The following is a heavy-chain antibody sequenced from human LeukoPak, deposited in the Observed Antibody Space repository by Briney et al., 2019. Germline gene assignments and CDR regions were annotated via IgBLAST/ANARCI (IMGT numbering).Heavy chain of an antibody. CDR3: ARGSRLSLYYYYGMDV. J-gene: IGHJ6*02. CDR2: INHSGST. Sequence: PSETLSLTCAVYGGSFSGYYWSWIRQPPGKGLEWIGEINHSGSTNYNPSLKSRVTISVDTSKNQFSLKLSSVTAADTAVYYCARGSRLSLYYYYGMDVWGQGTTATVSS. CDR1: GGSFSGYY. D-gene: IGHD3-16*02. V-gene: IGHV4-34*01.